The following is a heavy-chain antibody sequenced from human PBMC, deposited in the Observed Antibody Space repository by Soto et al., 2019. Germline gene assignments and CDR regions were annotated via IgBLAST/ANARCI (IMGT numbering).Heavy chain of an antibody. CDR2: IYYSGST. D-gene: IGHD3-3*01. CDR3: ARHEQAGWSGQRNNWFDP. CDR1: GGSISSYY. J-gene: IGHJ5*02. Sequence: PSETLSLTCTVSGGSISSYYWSWIRQPPGKGLEWIGYIYYSGSTNYNPSLKSRATISVDTSKNLFSLKLSSVTAADTAVYYCARHEQAGWSGQRNNWFDPWGQGTLVTVSS. V-gene: IGHV4-59*08.